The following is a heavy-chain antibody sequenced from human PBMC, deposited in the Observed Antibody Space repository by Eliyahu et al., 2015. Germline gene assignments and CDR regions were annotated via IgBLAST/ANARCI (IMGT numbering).Heavy chain of an antibody. CDR3: ARDKGAWVKKLYSDY. J-gene: IGHJ4*02. CDR2: ISSSSSYI. D-gene: IGHD1-26*01. V-gene: IGHV3-21*01. CDR1: XFTFXXYS. Sequence: EVQLVESGGGLVKPGGSLXLXCAXSXFTFXXYSMNWVRQAPGKGLEWVSXISSSSSYIYYADSVKGRFTISRDNAKNSLYLQMNSLRAEDTAVYYCARDKGAWVKKLYSDYWGQGTLVTVSS.